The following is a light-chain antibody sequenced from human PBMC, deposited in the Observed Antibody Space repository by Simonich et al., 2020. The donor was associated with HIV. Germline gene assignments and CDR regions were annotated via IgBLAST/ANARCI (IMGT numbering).Light chain of an antibody. V-gene: IGKV4-1*01. J-gene: IGKJ1*01. Sequence: DIVMTQSPDSLAVSLGERATINCKSSQSILYSSNNKNYLAWYQQQPGQPPKLLIYWASTRESGVPDRFSGSGSGTDFTLTINSLQAEDVAVYYCQQYYSTPQTFGQGTKVEIK. CDR1: QSILYSSNNKNY. CDR3: QQYYSTPQT. CDR2: WAS.